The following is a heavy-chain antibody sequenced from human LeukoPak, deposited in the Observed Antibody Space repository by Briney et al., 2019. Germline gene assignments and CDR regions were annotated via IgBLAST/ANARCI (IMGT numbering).Heavy chain of an antibody. CDR2: GST. CDR1: GVSISSHC. J-gene: IGHJ3*02. D-gene: IGHD2-15*01. CDR3: ARGVDCSDFAFDI. Sequence: SETLSLTCTVSGVSISSHCWSWIRQPPRKGLEWIGGSTNHNPSLKSQVTISVDTSKDQFSLKLSSVTAADTAVYYCARGVDCSDFAFDIWGQGTMVTVSP. V-gene: IGHV4-59*11.